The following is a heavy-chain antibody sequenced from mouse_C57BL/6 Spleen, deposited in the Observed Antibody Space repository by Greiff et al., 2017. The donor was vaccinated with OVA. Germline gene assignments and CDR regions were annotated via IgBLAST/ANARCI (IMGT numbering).Heavy chain of an antibody. D-gene: IGHD1-1*01. CDR1: GFSFNTYA. J-gene: IGHJ3*01. CDR3: VSHLLLAY. V-gene: IGHV10-1*01. Sequence: EADGGLVQPKGSLKLSCAASGFSFNTYAMNWVRQAPGKGLEWVARIRSKSNNYATYYADSVKDRFTISRDDSESMLYLQMNNLKTEDTAMYYCVSHLLLAYWGQGTLVTVSA. CDR2: IRSKSNNYAT.